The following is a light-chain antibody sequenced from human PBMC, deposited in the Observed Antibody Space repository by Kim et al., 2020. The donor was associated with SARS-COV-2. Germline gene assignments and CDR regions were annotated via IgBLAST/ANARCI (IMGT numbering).Light chain of an antibody. Sequence: PRQGSTLAGRASQTVTNSYLAWYQQTPDQAPRLLIYDTSRRAIGVPDRFSGSGSGTDFTLTISGLEPEDFAVYYCQQYGSSPTTFGGGTRVDIK. V-gene: IGKV3-20*01. CDR2: DTS. CDR1: QTVTNSY. CDR3: QQYGSSPTT. J-gene: IGKJ4*01.